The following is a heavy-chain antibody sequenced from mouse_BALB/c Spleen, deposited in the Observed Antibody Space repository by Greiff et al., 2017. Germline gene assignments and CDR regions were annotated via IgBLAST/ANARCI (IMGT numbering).Heavy chain of an antibody. Sequence: EVQRVESGGGLVQPGGSLRLSCATSGFTFTDYYMSWVRQPPGKALEWLGFIRNKANGYTTEYSASVKGRFTISRDNSQSILYLQMNTLRAEDSATYCCARESYDGYLDYWGQGTTLTVSS. CDR3: ARESYDGYLDY. V-gene: IGHV7-3*02. D-gene: IGHD2-3*01. CDR1: GFTFTDYY. J-gene: IGHJ2*01. CDR2: IRNKANGYTT.